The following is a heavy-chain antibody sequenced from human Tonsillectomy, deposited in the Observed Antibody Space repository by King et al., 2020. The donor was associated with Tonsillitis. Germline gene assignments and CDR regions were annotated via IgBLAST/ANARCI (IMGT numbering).Heavy chain of an antibody. CDR1: GYTFTNYD. CDR3: ARTAGTDY. J-gene: IGHJ4*02. CDR2: MNPASGNA. Sequence: QLVQSGAEVKKPGASVKVSCKASGYTFTNYDINWVRQATGQGLEWMGWMNPASGNAGYAQKFHDRVTMTRNTSISTAYMELNSVRSEDTAVYYCARTAGTDYWGQGTLVTVSS. V-gene: IGHV1-8*02. D-gene: IGHD6-19*01.